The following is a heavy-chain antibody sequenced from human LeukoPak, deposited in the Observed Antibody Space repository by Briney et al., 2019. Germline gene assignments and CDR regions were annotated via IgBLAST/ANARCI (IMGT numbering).Heavy chain of an antibody. CDR1: GFTFSNYW. Sequence: GGSLRLSCAASGFTFSNYWMHWVRQAPGKGLVWVSRINSDGSSTSYADSVKGHSTISKDNAKNTLYLQMNSLRAEDRAVYYCARVSRGRYLGYYYYYMDVWGKGTTVTV. V-gene: IGHV3-74*01. CDR2: INSDGSST. D-gene: IGHD1-26*01. J-gene: IGHJ6*03. CDR3: ARVSRGRYLGYYYYYMDV.